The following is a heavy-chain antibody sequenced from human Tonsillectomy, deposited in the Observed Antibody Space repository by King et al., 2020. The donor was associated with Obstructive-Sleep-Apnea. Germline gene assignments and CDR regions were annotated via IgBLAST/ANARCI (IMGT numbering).Heavy chain of an antibody. J-gene: IGHJ6*02. Sequence: QLVQSGGGVVQPGRSLRLSCAASGFTFSSYGMHWVRQAPGKGLEWVAVMWYDGSTKYYTDSVKGRFTNSRDNSKNTLYLQMNSLRAEDTAVYYCVKRSGTGFYYYGMDVWGQGTTVTVSS. V-gene: IGHV3-33*06. D-gene: IGHD1-1*01. CDR1: GFTFSSYG. CDR3: VKRSGTGFYYYGMDV. CDR2: MWYDGSTK.